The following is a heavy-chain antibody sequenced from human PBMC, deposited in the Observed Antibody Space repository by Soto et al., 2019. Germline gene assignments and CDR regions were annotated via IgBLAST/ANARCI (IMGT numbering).Heavy chain of an antibody. Sequence: QVPLVQSGAEVKKPGASVKVSCKASGYTFTSYGISWVRQAPGQGLEWMGWISAYNGNTNYAQKLQGRVTMTTDTSTSTAYMELRSLRSDDTAVYYCARVSRREYSSSSLCDYWGQGTLVTVSS. CDR1: GYTFTSYG. D-gene: IGHD6-6*01. CDR2: ISAYNGNT. V-gene: IGHV1-18*01. J-gene: IGHJ4*02. CDR3: ARVSRREYSSSSLCDY.